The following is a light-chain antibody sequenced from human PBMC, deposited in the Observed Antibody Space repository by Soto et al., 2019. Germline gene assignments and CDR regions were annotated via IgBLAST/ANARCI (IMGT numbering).Light chain of an antibody. Sequence: ELVMTQSPATLSVSPGERASLSCRASQSVSSNLAWYQQKPGQAPRLLIHGALTRATGIPARFSGTGSGTEFTLTISSLQSEDFAVYYCQQYNNWPRTFGQGTKVDIK. CDR3: QQYNNWPRT. J-gene: IGKJ1*01. CDR1: QSVSSN. V-gene: IGKV3-15*01. CDR2: GAL.